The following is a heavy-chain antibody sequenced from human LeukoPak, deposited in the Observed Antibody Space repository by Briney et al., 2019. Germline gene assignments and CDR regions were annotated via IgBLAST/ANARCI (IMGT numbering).Heavy chain of an antibody. D-gene: IGHD2-15*01. Sequence: SETLSLTCAVYGGSFSGYYWSWIRQPPGKGLEWIGEINHSGSTNYNPSLKSRVTISVDTSKNQFSLKLSSVTAADTAVYYCARGVVVAATRFRGVAFDIWGQGTMVTVSS. CDR1: GGSFSGYY. CDR3: ARGVVVAATRFRGVAFDI. J-gene: IGHJ3*02. V-gene: IGHV4-34*01. CDR2: INHSGST.